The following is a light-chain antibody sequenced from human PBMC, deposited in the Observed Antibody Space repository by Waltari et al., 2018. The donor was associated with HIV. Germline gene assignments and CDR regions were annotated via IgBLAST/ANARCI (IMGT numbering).Light chain of an antibody. CDR2: WAS. J-gene: IGKJ4*01. CDR1: QNVFYSSNNENY. V-gene: IGKV4-1*01. CDR3: QQTYTSPPT. Sequence: DIVMTQSPDPLSVSLGEGPTLQCKSRQNVFYSSNNENYLTWYQHKPGQPPKLIIYWASSRRSGVPDRFSGSGSGTDFTLTISSLQSEDVAVYFCQQTYTSPPTFGGGTKVEIK.